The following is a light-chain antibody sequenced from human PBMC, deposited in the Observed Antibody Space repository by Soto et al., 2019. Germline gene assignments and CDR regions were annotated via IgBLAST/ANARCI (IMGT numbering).Light chain of an antibody. CDR1: QGIRNY. V-gene: IGKV1-9*01. Sequence: IQLTQSPSSLSASVGDRVTITCRASQGIRNYLAWYQQKPGKAPNLLIYLASTLQGGVPSRFSGSGSGTDFSLTISSLQTAAVANYYCQYLNSFPLTFGGGTKVDIK. J-gene: IGKJ4*01. CDR2: LAS. CDR3: QYLNSFPLT.